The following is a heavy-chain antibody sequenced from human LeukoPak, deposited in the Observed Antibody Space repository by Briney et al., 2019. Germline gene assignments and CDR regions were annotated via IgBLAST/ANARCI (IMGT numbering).Heavy chain of an antibody. CDR2: ISSIGATI. CDR3: ARGPYKYVISANPDY. D-gene: IGHD1-1*01. J-gene: IGHJ4*02. CDR1: GFTFRDFS. V-gene: IGHV3-48*01. Sequence: GGTLRLSSAASGFTFRDFSMNWVPQATGKGWKWGSYISSIGATIYYADSVKSRLTISRDNAKNSLFLQMNSLRTEDTAVYYCARGPYKYVISANPDYWGQGTLVTVSS.